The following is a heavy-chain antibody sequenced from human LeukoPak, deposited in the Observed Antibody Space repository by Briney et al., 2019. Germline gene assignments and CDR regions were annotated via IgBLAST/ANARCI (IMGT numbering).Heavy chain of an antibody. J-gene: IGHJ5*02. CDR2: IKQDGSEK. CDR1: GFTFSSYW. Sequence: GGSLRLSCAASGFTFSSYWMSWVRQAPGKGLEWVANIKQDGSEKYYVDSVKGRFTISRDNAKNSLYLQMNTLRAEDTAVYYCARDDCSSISCYHNWFDPWGQGTLVTVSS. CDR3: ARDDCSSISCYHNWFDP. V-gene: IGHV3-7*01. D-gene: IGHD2-2*01.